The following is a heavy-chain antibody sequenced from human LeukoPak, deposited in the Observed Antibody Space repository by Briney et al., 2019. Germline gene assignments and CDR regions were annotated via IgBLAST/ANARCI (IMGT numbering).Heavy chain of an antibody. J-gene: IGHJ4*02. CDR1: GYTFTSYA. V-gene: IGHV1-3*01. Sequence: GSVKVSCKASGYTFTSYAMHWVRQAPGQRLEWMGWINAGNGNTKYSQKFQGRVTMTEDTSTDTAYMELSSLRSEDTAVYYCATRRMDSSSWYIFDYWGQGTLVTVSS. D-gene: IGHD6-13*01. CDR3: ATRRMDSSSWYIFDY. CDR2: INAGNGNT.